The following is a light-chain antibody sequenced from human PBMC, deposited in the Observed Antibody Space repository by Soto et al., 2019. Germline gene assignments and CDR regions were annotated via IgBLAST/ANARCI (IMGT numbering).Light chain of an antibody. J-gene: IGKJ4*01. V-gene: IGKV1-5*03. CDR1: QSISSW. CDR2: KAS. CDR3: QQYDSXPLT. Sequence: DIQMTQSPSTLSASVGDRVTITCRASQSISSWLAWYQQKPGKAPNLLIYKASTLESGVPSRFXGSGXGTXXXXXXXXXXPDDXAXYYCQQYDSXPLTFGGGTKVEIK.